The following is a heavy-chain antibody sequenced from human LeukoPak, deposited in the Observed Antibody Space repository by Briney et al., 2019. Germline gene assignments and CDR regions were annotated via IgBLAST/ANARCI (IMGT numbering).Heavy chain of an antibody. CDR1: GGSFSGYY. V-gene: IGHV4-34*01. CDR3: ARQNSSSWSDY. Sequence: SETLSLTCAVYGGSFSGYYWSWIRQPPGKGLEWIGEINHSGSTNYNPSLKSRVTISVDTSKNQFSLKLSSVTAADTAVYYCARQNSSSWSDYWGQGTLVTVSS. J-gene: IGHJ4*02. CDR2: INHSGST. D-gene: IGHD6-13*01.